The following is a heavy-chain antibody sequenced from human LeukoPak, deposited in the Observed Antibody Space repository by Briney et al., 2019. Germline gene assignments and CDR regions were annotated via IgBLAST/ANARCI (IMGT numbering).Heavy chain of an antibody. J-gene: IGHJ4*01. CDR2: ISSISGSL. CDR1: GFAFSSFS. D-gene: IGHD4-23*01. Sequence: GGSLRLSCAASGFAFSSFSMNWVRQAPGKGLEWVSYISSISGSLYYADSVRGRFTISRDNAKNSLYLQMNSLRVEDTAVYYCAKEPPGQLRVGDYWGQGTLVTVSS. V-gene: IGHV3-48*01. CDR3: AKEPPGQLRVGDY.